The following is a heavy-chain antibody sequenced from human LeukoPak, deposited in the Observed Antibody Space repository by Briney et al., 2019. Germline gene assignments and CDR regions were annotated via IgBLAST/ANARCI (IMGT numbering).Heavy chain of an antibody. J-gene: IGHJ5*02. V-gene: IGHV1-8*01. CDR1: GYTFTNYD. CDR3: ARVASPDGFDP. CDR2: MNPSSGNT. D-gene: IGHD1-14*01. Sequence: ASVRVSCKASGYTFTNYDIHWVRQAPGQGLEWMGWMNPSSGNTGLARKFQGRVSMTRAISISTAYLELRNLRSDDTAVYFCARVASPDGFDPWGQGTLVSV.